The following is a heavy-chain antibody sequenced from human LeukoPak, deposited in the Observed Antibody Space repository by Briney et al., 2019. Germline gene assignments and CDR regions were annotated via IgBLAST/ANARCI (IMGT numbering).Heavy chain of an antibody. CDR1: GYTFTDFY. Sequence: GASVKVSCKASGYTFTDFYIHWVRQAPGQGLEWMGWINPNSGGTKYAQKFQARVTMTRDTSISTAYMELSRLRSDDTAVYYCARALAAAGYFDYWGQGTLVTVSS. D-gene: IGHD6-13*01. CDR3: ARALAAAGYFDY. CDR2: INPNSGGT. V-gene: IGHV1-2*02. J-gene: IGHJ4*02.